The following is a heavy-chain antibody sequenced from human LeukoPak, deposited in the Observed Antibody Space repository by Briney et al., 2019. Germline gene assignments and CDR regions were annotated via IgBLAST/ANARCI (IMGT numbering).Heavy chain of an antibody. CDR3: AKDRGADDYFDY. CDR1: GFTFSSYA. D-gene: IGHD3-10*01. J-gene: IGHJ4*02. Sequence: GGSLRLSCAASGFTFSSYAMSWVRQAAGKGLEWVSAISGSGGSTYYADSVKGRFTISRDNSKNTLYLQMNSLRAEDTAVYYCAKDRGADDYFDYWGQGTLVTVSS. CDR2: ISGSGGST. V-gene: IGHV3-23*01.